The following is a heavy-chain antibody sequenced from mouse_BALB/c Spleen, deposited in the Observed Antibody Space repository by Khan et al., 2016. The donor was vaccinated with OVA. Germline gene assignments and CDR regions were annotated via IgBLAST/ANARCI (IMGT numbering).Heavy chain of an antibody. CDR2: ISYSGRT. CDR3: GRARLISTVVADSFDY. Sequence: EVKLEESGPGLVKPSQSLSLTCTVTGYSITSDYAWNWIRQFPGNKLEWMGYISYSGRTSYNPSLKSRISITRDTSKNQFFLQLNSVTAEDTATYYCGRARLISTVVADSFDYWGQGTTLTVSS. V-gene: IGHV3-2*02. J-gene: IGHJ2*01. CDR1: GYSITSDYA. D-gene: IGHD1-1*01.